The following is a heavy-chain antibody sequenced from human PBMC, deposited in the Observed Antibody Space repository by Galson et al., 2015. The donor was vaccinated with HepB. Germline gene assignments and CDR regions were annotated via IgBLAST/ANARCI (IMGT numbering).Heavy chain of an antibody. J-gene: IGHJ4*02. V-gene: IGHV3-74*01. D-gene: IGHD6-6*01. CDR3: ARVRITDRGEDS. CDR2: IDPDGSST. Sequence: SLRLSCAASGFTFSSYCMHWVRHSPGKGLVCVSRIDPDGSSTSYADSVKGRFTISRDNAKNTLYLQMNSLRAEDTAVYYCARVRITDRGEDSWGQGTLVTVSS. CDR1: GFTFSSYC.